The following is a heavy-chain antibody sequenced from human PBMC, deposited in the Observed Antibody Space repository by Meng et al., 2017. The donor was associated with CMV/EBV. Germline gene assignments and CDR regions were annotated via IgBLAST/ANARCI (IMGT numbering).Heavy chain of an antibody. CDR2: IYHSGST. J-gene: IGHJ5*02. D-gene: IGHD3-16*01. CDR3: ARVGVGYDSAFDP. V-gene: IGHV4-38-2*02. CDR1: GYSISSGYY. Sequence: LRLSCTVSGYSISSGYYWGWIRQPPGKGLEWIGSIYHSGSTYYNPSLKSQVTISVDTSKNQFSLKLSSVTAAETAVYYCARVGVGYDSAFDPWGQGTLVTVSS.